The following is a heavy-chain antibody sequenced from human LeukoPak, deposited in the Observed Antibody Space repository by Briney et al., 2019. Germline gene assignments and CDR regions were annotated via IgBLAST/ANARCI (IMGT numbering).Heavy chain of an antibody. J-gene: IGHJ4*02. D-gene: IGHD3-22*01. CDR2: ISYDGRNK. CDR1: GFTFSSYG. V-gene: IGHV3-30*18. Sequence: PGRSLRLSCAASGFTFSSYGMHWVRQAPGKGLEWVAVISYDGRNKHYADSVKGRFTISRDNSKNTLYLQMNSLRAEDTAVYYCAKGVTMIVVVIGFDYWGQGTLVTVSS. CDR3: AKGVTMIVVVIGFDY.